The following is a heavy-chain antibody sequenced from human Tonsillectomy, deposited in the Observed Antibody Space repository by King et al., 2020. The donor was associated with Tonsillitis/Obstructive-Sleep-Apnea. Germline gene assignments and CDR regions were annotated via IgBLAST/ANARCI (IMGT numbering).Heavy chain of an antibody. Sequence: QAQLVQSGAEVKKPGASVKVSCKASGYTFTNYYMHWVRQAPGQGLEWMGIINPSGGSTSYAQKFQGRVTMTRDTSTSTVYMELSSLRSEDTAVYYCARDRSGGYYYYYGMDVWGQGTTVTVSS. V-gene: IGHV1-46*01. D-gene: IGHD3-10*01. CDR1: GYTFTNYY. J-gene: IGHJ6*02. CDR3: ARDRSGGYYYYYGMDV. CDR2: INPSGGST.